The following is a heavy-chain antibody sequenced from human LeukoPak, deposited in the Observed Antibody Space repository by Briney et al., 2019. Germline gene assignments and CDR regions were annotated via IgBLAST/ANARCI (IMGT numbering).Heavy chain of an antibody. CDR2: INHSGST. J-gene: IGHJ4*02. D-gene: IGHD3-9*01. V-gene: IGHV4-34*01. CDR1: GGSFSGYY. Sequence: SETLSLTCAVYGGSFSGYYWSWIRQPPGKGLEWIGEINHSGSTNYNPSLKSRVTISVDTSKNQFSLKLSSVTAADTAVYYCARVETGYYLFDYWGQGTLVTVSS. CDR3: ARVETGYYLFDY.